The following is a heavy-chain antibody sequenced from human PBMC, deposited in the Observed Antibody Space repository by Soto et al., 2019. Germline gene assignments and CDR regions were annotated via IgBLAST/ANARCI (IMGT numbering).Heavy chain of an antibody. CDR2: IYYAGST. CDR1: GGSMICYY. Sequence: QVRLQESGPRLVKPSETLSLTCTVSGGSMICYYWSWIRQPPGRGLEWIGFIYYAGSTKYNPSLNRRVTISVDTSKNQFSLTVTSVTAADTAVYYCAIRIVATETFDYWGQGTLVTVSS. V-gene: IGHV4-59*08. D-gene: IGHD5-12*01. CDR3: AIRIVATETFDY. J-gene: IGHJ4*02.